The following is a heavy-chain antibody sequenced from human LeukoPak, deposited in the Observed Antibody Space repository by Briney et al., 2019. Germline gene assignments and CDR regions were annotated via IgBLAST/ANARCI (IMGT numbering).Heavy chain of an antibody. CDR1: GFTFSSYG. CDR3: ARIGAGVPAHCGGDCRYYSDF. CDR2: ISSSGSTT. Sequence: QPGGSLRLSCAASGFTFSSYGMNWVRQAPGKGLEWVSYISSSGSTTYYADSVKGRFTISRDNAKNSLYLQMSNLRDEDTAVYHCARIGAGVPAHCGGDCRYYSDFWGQRALVTVSS. V-gene: IGHV3-48*03. D-gene: IGHD2-21*02. J-gene: IGHJ4*02.